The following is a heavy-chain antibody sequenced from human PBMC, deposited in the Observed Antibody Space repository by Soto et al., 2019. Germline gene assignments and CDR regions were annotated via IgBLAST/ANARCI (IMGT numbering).Heavy chain of an antibody. CDR2: ISSRGSTI. J-gene: IGHJ6*02. CDR1: GFTFSNYE. Sequence: LRLSCAASGFTFSNYEMNWVRQAPGKGLEWVSYISSRGSTIYYADSMKGRFTISRDNAKNSLFLHMESLRAEDTAVYYCARDGGHGMDVWGQGTTVTVSS. V-gene: IGHV3-48*03. CDR3: ARDGGHGMDV. D-gene: IGHD3-16*01.